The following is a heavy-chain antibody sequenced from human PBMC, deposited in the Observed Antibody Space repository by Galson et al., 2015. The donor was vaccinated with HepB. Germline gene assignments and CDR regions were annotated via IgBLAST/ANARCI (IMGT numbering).Heavy chain of an antibody. D-gene: IGHD6-13*01. J-gene: IGHJ4*02. CDR1: GFTVSSNY. V-gene: IGHV3-66*02. CDR3: ARDVAAGGEYYFDY. CDR2: IYSGGSS. Sequence: SLRLSCAASGFTVSSNYMSWVRQAPGKGLEWVSVIYSGGSSYYADSMKGRFTISRDNSKNTLYLQMNSLRAEDTAVYYCARDVAAGGEYYFDYWGQGTLVTVSS.